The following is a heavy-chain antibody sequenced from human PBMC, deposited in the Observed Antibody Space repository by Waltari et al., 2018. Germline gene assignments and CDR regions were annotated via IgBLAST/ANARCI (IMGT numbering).Heavy chain of an antibody. CDR2: ISSSSLYM. J-gene: IGHJ4*02. D-gene: IGHD4-17*01. V-gene: IGHV3-21*01. CDR3: ARSSTTVTTFG. CDR1: EFTFSTYS. Sequence: EVQLVASGGGLVKAGGSLRLSCAAFEFTFSTYSMNWVRQAPGKGLEWVSSISSSSLYMSYADSVKGRVTISRDNAKNSLYLQMNSLRVEDTAVYYCARSSTTVTTFGWGQGTLVTVSS.